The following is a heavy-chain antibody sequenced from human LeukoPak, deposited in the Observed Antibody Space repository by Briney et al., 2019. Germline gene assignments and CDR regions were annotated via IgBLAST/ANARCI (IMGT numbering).Heavy chain of an antibody. CDR2: ISSSSSTI. CDR1: GFTFSSYS. J-gene: IGHJ6*03. D-gene: IGHD6-6*01. CDR3: ARDIAARRPSYYYYMDV. V-gene: IGHV3-48*01. Sequence: GGSLRLSCAASGFTFSSYSMNWVRQAPGKGLEWVSYISSSSSTIYYADSVKGRFTISRDNAKNSLYLQMNSLRAEDTAVYYCARDIAARRPSYYYYMDVWGKGTTVTVSS.